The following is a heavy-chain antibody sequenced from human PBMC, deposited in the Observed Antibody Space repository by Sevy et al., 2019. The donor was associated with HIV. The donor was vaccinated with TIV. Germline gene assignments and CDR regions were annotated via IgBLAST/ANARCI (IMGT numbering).Heavy chain of an antibody. J-gene: IGHJ4*02. CDR3: GATTAYGSSSSWYFSS. CDR1: GGSISSYY. Sequence: SETLSLTCTVSGGSISSYYWSWIRQPAGKGLEWIGRIYTSGSTNYNPALKSRVTMSVDTSKNQFSLKLSSVTAADTAVYYCGATTAYGSSSSWYFSSWGQGTLVTVSS. CDR2: IYTSGST. V-gene: IGHV4-4*07. D-gene: IGHD6-13*01.